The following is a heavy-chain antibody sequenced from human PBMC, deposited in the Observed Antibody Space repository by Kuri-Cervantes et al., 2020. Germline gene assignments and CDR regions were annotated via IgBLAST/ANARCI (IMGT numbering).Heavy chain of an antibody. D-gene: IGHD3-10*01. V-gene: IGHV1-18*01. CDR1: GGTFSSYT. CDR2: ISAYNGNT. J-gene: IGHJ4*02. CDR3: ARDRHGSPWDY. Sequence: ASVKVSCKASGGTFSSYTISWVRQAPGQGLEWMGWISAYNGNTNYAQKLQGRVTMTTDTSTSTAYMELRSLRSDDTAVYYCARDRHGSPWDYWGQGTLVTVSS.